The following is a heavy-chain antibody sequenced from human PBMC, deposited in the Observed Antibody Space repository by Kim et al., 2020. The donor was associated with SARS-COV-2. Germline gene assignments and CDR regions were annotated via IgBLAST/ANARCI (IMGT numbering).Heavy chain of an antibody. V-gene: IGHV3-33*01. CDR3: ARGNHYCSSTSCYNDAFDI. J-gene: IGHJ3*02. D-gene: IGHD2-2*02. Sequence: GGSLRLSCAASGFTFSSYGMHWVRQAPGKGLEWVAVIWYDGSNKYYADSVKGRFTISRDNSKNTLYLQMNSLRAEDTAVYYCARGNHYCSSTSCYNDAFDIWDQGTMVTVSS. CDR1: GFTFSSYG. CDR2: IWYDGSNK.